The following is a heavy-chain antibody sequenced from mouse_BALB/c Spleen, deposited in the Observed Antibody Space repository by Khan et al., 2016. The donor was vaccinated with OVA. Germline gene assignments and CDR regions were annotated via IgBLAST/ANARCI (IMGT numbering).Heavy chain of an antibody. CDR1: GFTFSSFA. D-gene: IGHD2-2*01. Sequence: EVELVESGGGVVKPGGSLKLSCSAAGFTFSSFAMSWVRQTPEKRLEWVATISSGGHYTFYPDSVKGRFTISRDNARNNLYLQMSSLRSEDTAMYYCASSLVDYYAMDYWGQGTSVTVSS. J-gene: IGHJ4*01. V-gene: IGHV5-9-3*01. CDR2: ISSGGHYT. CDR3: ASSLVDYYAMDY.